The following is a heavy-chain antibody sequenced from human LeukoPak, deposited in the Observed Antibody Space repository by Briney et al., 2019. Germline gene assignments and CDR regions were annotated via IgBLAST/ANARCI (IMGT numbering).Heavy chain of an antibody. J-gene: IGHJ4*02. CDR1: GFTFSNYG. Sequence: GGALRLSCAASGFTFSNYGMRWVRQATGKGLEGVSTISGSGSATYNAGAVKGRFTTSRDNSNNTLYLQMNSLRAEDTAVYYCAKTEAPAAIRAGSDYWGQGTLVTVSS. CDR3: AKTEAPAAIRAGSDY. D-gene: IGHD2-2*02. V-gene: IGHV3-23*01. CDR2: ISGSGSAT.